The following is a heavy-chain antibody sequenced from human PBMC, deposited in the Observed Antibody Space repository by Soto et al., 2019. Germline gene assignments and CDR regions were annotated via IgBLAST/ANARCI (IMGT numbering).Heavy chain of an antibody. J-gene: IGHJ5*02. CDR1: GGSISSGGYY. CDR2: IYYSGST. D-gene: IGHD1-7*01. Sequence: SETLSLTCTVYGGSISSGGYYWSWIRQHPGKGLEWIGYIYYSGSTYYNPSLKSRVTISVDTSKNQFSLKLSSVTAADTAVYYCARDRGTPGSFDPWGQGALVTVSS. CDR3: ARDRGTPGSFDP. V-gene: IGHV4-31*03.